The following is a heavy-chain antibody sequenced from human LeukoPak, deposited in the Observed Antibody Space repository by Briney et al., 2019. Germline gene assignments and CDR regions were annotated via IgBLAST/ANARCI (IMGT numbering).Heavy chain of an antibody. J-gene: IGHJ4*02. Sequence: PGGSLRLSCAASGFTFSSYSIHWVRQAPGKGLEWVAVISYDGSNKYYADSVKGRFTISRDNSKNTLYLEMNSLRAEDTAVYYCAKGHGFFDYWGQGTLVTVSS. CDR3: AKGHGFFDY. CDR2: ISYDGSNK. CDR1: GFTFSSYS. V-gene: IGHV3-30*18.